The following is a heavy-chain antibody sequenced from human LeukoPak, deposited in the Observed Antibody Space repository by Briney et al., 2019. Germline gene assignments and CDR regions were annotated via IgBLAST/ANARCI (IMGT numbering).Heavy chain of an antibody. J-gene: IGHJ6*02. D-gene: IGHD2-21*02. CDR3: ARDYTATGAMDV. Sequence: GGSLRLSCTASGFALSAYWMNWVRQAPGKGLQWLTNIKQDGTVQHYVDSVKGRFTISRDNAKNSLFLQMNSLRAEDTALYYCARDYTATGAMDVWGQGTTVTVS. V-gene: IGHV3-7*01. CDR1: GFALSAYW. CDR2: IKQDGTVQ.